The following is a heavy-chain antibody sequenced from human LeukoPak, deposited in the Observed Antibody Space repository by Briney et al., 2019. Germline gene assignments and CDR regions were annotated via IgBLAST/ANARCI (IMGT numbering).Heavy chain of an antibody. CDR2: MNPNSGNT. J-gene: IGHJ4*02. V-gene: IGHV1-8*01. CDR1: GYTFTSYD. Sequence: ASVKVSCKASGYTFTSYDINWVRQATGQGLEWMGWMNPNSGNTGYAQKFQGRVTMTRNTSISTAYMELSSLRSEDTAVYYCARDFSSWYERPHTGFDYWGQGTLVTVSS. CDR3: ARDFSSWYERPHTGFDY. D-gene: IGHD6-13*01.